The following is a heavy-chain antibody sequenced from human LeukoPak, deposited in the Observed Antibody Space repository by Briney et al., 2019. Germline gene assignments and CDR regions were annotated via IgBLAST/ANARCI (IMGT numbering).Heavy chain of an antibody. CDR1: GFTFSIYN. Sequence: PGGSLRLSCAASGFTFSIYNMNWVRQAPGKGLEWVSSISSSSSYIYYADSVKGRFTISRDNAKNSLYLQMNSLRAEDTAVYYCAKDSVGATYGYWGQGTLVTVSS. D-gene: IGHD1-26*01. CDR3: AKDSVGATYGY. J-gene: IGHJ4*02. V-gene: IGHV3-21*01. CDR2: ISSSSSYI.